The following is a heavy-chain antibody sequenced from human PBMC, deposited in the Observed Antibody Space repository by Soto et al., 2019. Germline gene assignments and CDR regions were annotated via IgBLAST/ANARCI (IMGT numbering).Heavy chain of an antibody. CDR3: AGVVFRAAGAHSNSYYGMDV. Sequence: ASVKVSCKASGYTFTGYYMHWVRQAPGQGLEWMGWINPNSGGTNYAQKFQGWVTMSRDTSISTAYMELSRLRSDDTAVYYCAGVVFRAAGAHSNSYYGMDVWGQGTTVTVSS. D-gene: IGHD6-25*01. J-gene: IGHJ6*02. CDR1: GYTFTGYY. V-gene: IGHV1-2*04. CDR2: INPNSGGT.